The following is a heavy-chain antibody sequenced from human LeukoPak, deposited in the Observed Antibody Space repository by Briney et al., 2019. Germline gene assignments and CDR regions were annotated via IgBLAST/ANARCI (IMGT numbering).Heavy chain of an antibody. D-gene: IGHD1-26*01. J-gene: IGHJ6*03. V-gene: IGHV3-23*01. Sequence: GGSLRLSCAASGFPFSSYAMRWVRQAPGKGLKWGSTINDNGAAPHYADSVKGRFTLSRHNSYHTVSLQMNSLRDEDTGVYYCAKGLKTGVGPYQGYHYYMDVWGKGATVTVSS. CDR2: INDNGAAP. CDR1: GFPFSSYA. CDR3: AKGLKTGVGPYQGYHYYMDV.